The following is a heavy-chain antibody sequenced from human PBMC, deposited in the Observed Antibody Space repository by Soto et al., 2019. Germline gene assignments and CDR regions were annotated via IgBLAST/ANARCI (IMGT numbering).Heavy chain of an antibody. CDR2: FDPEDGET. CDR1: GYTLTELS. CDR3: ATDLPNYDFWSGRARSYYYYGMDV. D-gene: IGHD3-3*01. Sequence: GASVKVSCKVSGYTLTELSMHWVRQAPGKGLEWMGGFDPEDGETIYAQKFQGRVTMTEDTSTDTAYMELSSLRSEDTAVYYCATDLPNYDFWSGRARSYYYYGMDVWGQGTTVTV. J-gene: IGHJ6*02. V-gene: IGHV1-24*01.